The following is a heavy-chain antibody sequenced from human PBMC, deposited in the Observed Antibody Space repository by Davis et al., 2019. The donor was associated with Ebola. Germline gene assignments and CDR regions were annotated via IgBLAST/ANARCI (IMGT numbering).Heavy chain of an antibody. D-gene: IGHD6-13*01. Sequence: GESLKISCAASGFTFSSYWMSWVRQAPGKGLDWVANIKRDGSENHFVDSVKGRFTISRDNAKNSLYLQMNSLRAEDTAVYYCVKDTGRGTIAAAGTIDYWGQGTLVTVSS. CDR3: VKDTGRGTIAAAGTIDY. J-gene: IGHJ4*02. V-gene: IGHV3-7*01. CDR2: IKRDGSEN. CDR1: GFTFSSYW.